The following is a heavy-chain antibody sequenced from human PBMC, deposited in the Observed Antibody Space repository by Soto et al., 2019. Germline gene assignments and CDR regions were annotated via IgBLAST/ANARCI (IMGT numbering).Heavy chain of an antibody. CDR1: GYTFTSYG. Sequence: GASVKVSCKASGYTFTSYGISWVRQAPGQGLEWMGRINPNSGGTNYAQKFQGWVTMTRDTSISTAYMELSRLRSDDTAVYYCARERVAAAVYYYYYGMDVWGQGTTVTVS. J-gene: IGHJ6*02. CDR3: ARERVAAAVYYYYYGMDV. V-gene: IGHV1-2*04. D-gene: IGHD6-13*01. CDR2: INPNSGGT.